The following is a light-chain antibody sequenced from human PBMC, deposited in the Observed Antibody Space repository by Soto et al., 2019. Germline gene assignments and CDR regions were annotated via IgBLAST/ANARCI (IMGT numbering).Light chain of an antibody. V-gene: IGLV2-14*01. CDR2: DVS. CDR3: SSYTSSRSYV. CDR1: SSDVGGYNY. J-gene: IGLJ1*01. Sequence: QSVLTQPASVSGSPGQSITLSCTGTSSDVGGYNYVSWYQQHPGKAPKLMIYDVSNRPSGVSNRFSGPKSGNTASLTISELQAEDEADYYCSSYTSSRSYVFGTGTKVTVL.